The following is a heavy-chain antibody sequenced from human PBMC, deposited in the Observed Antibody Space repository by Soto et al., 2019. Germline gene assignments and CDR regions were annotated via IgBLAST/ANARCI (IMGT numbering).Heavy chain of an antibody. V-gene: IGHV1-2*02. CDR3: ARWRDVVATHDS. CDR2: INPNSGAS. Sequence: RASVKVSCKASGYTFTSYDINWVRQATGQVLEWVGLINPNSGASNYAQNFQGRVTMTRDRSSSTVYMELTALRSDDTAVYYCARWRDVVATHDSGGQGTLVTVSS. J-gene: IGHJ4*02. D-gene: IGHD5-12*01. CDR1: GYTFTSYD.